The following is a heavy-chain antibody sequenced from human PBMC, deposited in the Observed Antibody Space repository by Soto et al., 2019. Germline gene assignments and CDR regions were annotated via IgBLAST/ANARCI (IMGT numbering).Heavy chain of an antibody. CDR3: VKGVGAKLKYYFDY. CDR2: ISGSGGST. J-gene: IGHJ4*02. D-gene: IGHD1-26*01. CDR1: GFTFSSYA. V-gene: IGHV3-23*01. Sequence: EVQLLESGGGLVQPGGSLRLSCAASGFTFSSYAMNWVRQAPGKGLEWVSAISGSGGSTYYADSVKGRFTISRDNSKNTLYLQMNRLRAEDTAVYYCVKGVGAKLKYYFDYWGQGTLVTVSS.